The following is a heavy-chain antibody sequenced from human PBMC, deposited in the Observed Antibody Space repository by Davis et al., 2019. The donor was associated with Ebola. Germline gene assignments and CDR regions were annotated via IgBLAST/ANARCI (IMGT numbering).Heavy chain of an antibody. V-gene: IGHV3-73*01. D-gene: IGHD4-17*01. CDR1: GFTFNGSA. CDR3: TSSASTEDFDY. CDR2: IRSKANSYAT. Sequence: GESLKISCAASGFTFNGSAMHWVRQASGKGLEWVGRIRSKANSYATAYAASVKGRFTISRDDSKNTAYLQMNSLKTEDTAVYYCTSSASTEDFDYWGQGTLVTVSS. J-gene: IGHJ4*02.